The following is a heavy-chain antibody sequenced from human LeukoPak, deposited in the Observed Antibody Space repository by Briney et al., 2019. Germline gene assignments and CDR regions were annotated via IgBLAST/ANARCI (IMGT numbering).Heavy chain of an antibody. CDR3: ARFSVGGIEGGYFDY. J-gene: IGHJ4*02. D-gene: IGHD1-26*01. V-gene: IGHV3-20*04. CDR1: GFTFNDYG. CDR2: INWNGGST. Sequence: TGGSLRLSCAASGFTFNDYGMSWVPPPPGKGLEWVSGINWNGGSTGYADSVKGRFTISRDNAKNSLYLQMNSLRAEDTALYYCARFSVGGIEGGYFDYWGQGTLVTVSS.